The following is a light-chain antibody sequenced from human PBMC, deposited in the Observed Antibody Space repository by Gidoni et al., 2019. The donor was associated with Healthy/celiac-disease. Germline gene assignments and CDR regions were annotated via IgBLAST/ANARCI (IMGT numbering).Light chain of an antibody. CDR2: AAS. V-gene: IGKV1-39*01. Sequence: DIQMTQSPSSLSASVGDRVTITCRASQSISSYLNCHQQKPGKAPKLLIYAASSLKSGVPSRFSGSGSGTDFTLTISILQPEDFANYYCQQSYSTRYTFGQGTKLEIK. J-gene: IGKJ2*01. CDR3: QQSYSTRYT. CDR1: QSISSY.